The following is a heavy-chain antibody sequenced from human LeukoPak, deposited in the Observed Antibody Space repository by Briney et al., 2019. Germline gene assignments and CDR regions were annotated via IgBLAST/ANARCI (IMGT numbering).Heavy chain of an antibody. J-gene: IGHJ3*02. CDR3: ARKLGIAVADDAFDI. V-gene: IGHV1-46*01. Sequence: VASVKLSCTASGYTFTSYYMHWVRQAPGQGLEWMGVINPSGSSTSYAQKFQGRVTMTRDKSTSTVYMELSSLRSEDTAVYYCARKLGIAVADDAFDIWGQGTMVTVSS. CDR2: INPSGSST. D-gene: IGHD6-19*01. CDR1: GYTFTSYY.